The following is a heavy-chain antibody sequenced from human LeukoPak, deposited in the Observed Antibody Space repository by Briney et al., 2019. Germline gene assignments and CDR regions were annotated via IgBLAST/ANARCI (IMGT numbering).Heavy chain of an antibody. CDR1: GGTFSSYA. V-gene: IGHV1-69*13. D-gene: IGHD1-14*01. CDR2: IIPIFGTA. Sequence: SVKVSCKASGGTFSSYAISWVRQAPGQGLEWMGGIIPIFGTANYAQKFQGRVTITADESTSTAYMELRSLRSEDTAVYYCARAGYYYYGMDVWGQGTTVTVSS. J-gene: IGHJ6*02. CDR3: ARAGYYYYGMDV.